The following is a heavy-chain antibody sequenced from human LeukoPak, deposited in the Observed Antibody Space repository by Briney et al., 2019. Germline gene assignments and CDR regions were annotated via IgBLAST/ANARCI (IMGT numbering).Heavy chain of an antibody. V-gene: IGHV3-23*01. CDR2: ISVSGGST. D-gene: IGHD2-2*01. Sequence: PGGSLRLSCAASGFTFSSYAMSWVRQAPGKGLEWVSVISVSGGSTYYADSVKGRFAISRDNAKNTLYLQMNSLRAEDTAMYYCGRSGYCSSTSCYVDYRGQGTLVTVSS. CDR1: GFTFSSYA. CDR3: GRSGYCSSTSCYVDY. J-gene: IGHJ4*02.